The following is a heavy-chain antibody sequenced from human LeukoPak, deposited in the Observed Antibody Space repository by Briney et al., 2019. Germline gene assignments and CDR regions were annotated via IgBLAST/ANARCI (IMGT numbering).Heavy chain of an antibody. J-gene: IGHJ6*02. V-gene: IGHV3-74*01. CDR1: GFTFSSYW. D-gene: IGHD3-3*01. Sequence: QAGGSLRLSCAASGFTFSSYWMNWVRQAPGKGLVWVSRIASDGSSTTYADSVKGRFSISRDNAKNTLYLQMNSLRVEDTAVYYCARDAPPPVLEWLLYQTGGMDVWGQGTTVTVSS. CDR3: ARDAPPPVLEWLLYQTGGMDV. CDR2: IASDGSST.